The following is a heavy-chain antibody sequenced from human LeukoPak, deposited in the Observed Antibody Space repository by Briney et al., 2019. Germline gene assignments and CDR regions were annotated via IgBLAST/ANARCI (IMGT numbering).Heavy chain of an antibody. CDR1: GFTFSSYN. J-gene: IGHJ5*02. Sequence: PGGSLRLSCAASGFTFSSYNINWVRQAPGKGLEWVSSISSSSSYIYYADSVKGRFTISRDNAKNSLYLQMNSLRAEDTAVYYCARDRSNIAASDGWFDPWGQGTLVTVSS. V-gene: IGHV3-21*01. CDR2: ISSSSSYI. CDR3: ARDRSNIAASDGWFDP. D-gene: IGHD6-13*01.